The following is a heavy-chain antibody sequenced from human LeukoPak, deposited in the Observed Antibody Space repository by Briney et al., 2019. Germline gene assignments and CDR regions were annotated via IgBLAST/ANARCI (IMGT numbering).Heavy chain of an antibody. Sequence: SETLSLTCTVSGGSVSSGSYYWRWIRQPPGKGLEWIGYIYYSGSTNYNPSLKSRVTISVDTSKNQFSLKLSSVTAADTAVYYCASKPRDIVVVPAAMMDYYYGMDVWGKGTTVTVSS. CDR3: ASKPRDIVVVPAAMMDYYYGMDV. J-gene: IGHJ6*04. V-gene: IGHV4-61*01. D-gene: IGHD2-2*01. CDR2: IYYSGST. CDR1: GGSVSSGSYY.